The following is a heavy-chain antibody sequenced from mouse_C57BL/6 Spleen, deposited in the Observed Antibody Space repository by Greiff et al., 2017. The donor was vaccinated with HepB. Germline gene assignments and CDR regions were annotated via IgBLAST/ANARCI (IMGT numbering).Heavy chain of an antibody. CDR3: ARLAYGSSSYYFDY. J-gene: IGHJ2*01. V-gene: IGHV1-76*01. CDR2: IYPGSGNT. CDR1: GYTFTDYY. Sequence: QVQLQQSGAELVRPGASVKLSCKASGYTFTDYYINWVKQRPGQGLEWIARIYPGSGNTYYNEKFKGKATLTAEKSSSTAYMQLSSLTSEDSAVYFCARLAYGSSSYYFDYWGQGTTLTVSS. D-gene: IGHD1-1*01.